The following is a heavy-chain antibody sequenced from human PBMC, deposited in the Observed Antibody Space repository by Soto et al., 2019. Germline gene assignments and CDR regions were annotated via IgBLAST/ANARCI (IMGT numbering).Heavy chain of an antibody. CDR1: GFTFSSYG. CDR2: IWYDGSNK. D-gene: IGHD5-18*01. CDR3: ARENSDGTGNYFGY. V-gene: IGHV3-33*01. Sequence: QVQLVGSGGGVVQPGRSLRLSCAASGFTFSSYGMHWVRQAPGKGLEWVAVIWYDGSNKYYADSVKGRFTISRDNSKNTLYLHMSSLRAEDTAVYYCARENSDGTGNYFGYWGQGNQVTVSS. J-gene: IGHJ4*02.